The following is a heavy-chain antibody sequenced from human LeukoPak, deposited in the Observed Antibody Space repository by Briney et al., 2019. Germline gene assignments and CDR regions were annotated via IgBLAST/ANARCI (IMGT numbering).Heavy chain of an antibody. CDR3: ARKSASGNYPLDY. V-gene: IGHV4-61*02. Sequence: SETLSLTCTVSGGSISSGSYYWSWIRQPAGKGLEWIGRIYTSGSTNYNPSLKSRVTISVDTSKNQFSLKLSSVTAADTALYYCARKSASGNYPLDYWGQGTLVTVSS. D-gene: IGHD3-10*01. CDR1: GGSISSGSYY. J-gene: IGHJ4*02. CDR2: IYTSGST.